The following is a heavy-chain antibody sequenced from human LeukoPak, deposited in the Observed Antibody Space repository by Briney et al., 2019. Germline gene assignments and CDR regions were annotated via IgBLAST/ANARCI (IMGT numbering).Heavy chain of an antibody. CDR3: ARGPTNLYYYDSSGYLFDY. V-gene: IGHV1-46*01. CDR1: GYSLTTYY. D-gene: IGHD3-22*01. Sequence: ASVKVSCKASGYSLTTYYMHWVRQAPGQGLEWMAIINPSGGSTNYAQKFQGRVTMTTDTSTSTAYMELRSLRSDDTAVYYCARGPTNLYYYDSSGYLFDYWGQGTPVTVSS. CDR2: INPSGGST. J-gene: IGHJ4*02.